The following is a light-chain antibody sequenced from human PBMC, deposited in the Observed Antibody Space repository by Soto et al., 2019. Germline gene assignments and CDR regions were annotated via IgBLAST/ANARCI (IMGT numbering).Light chain of an antibody. CDR3: QQYDTLPPYT. Sequence: DIQMTQSPSSLSASVGDRVTIACQANQDIGNYLNWYQQKPGKAPRLLSYDASNLEIGVPPRFSCSGSGTEFTLTLSNLQPEDIATYYCQQYDTLPPYTFGQGTNVELK. CDR1: QDIGNY. CDR2: DAS. J-gene: IGKJ2*01. V-gene: IGKV1-33*01.